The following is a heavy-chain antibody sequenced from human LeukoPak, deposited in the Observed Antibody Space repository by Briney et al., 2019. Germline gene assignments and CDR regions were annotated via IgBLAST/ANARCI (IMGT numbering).Heavy chain of an antibody. Sequence: PGGSLRLSCAAPGFTVSSNYMNWVRQAPGKGLQWVSIIFSDGSTYYAGSVKGRFTISRDNSKNTLHLQMNSLRAEDTAVYYCARSLYSDSGGYYSDAFHVWGQGTMVTVSS. CDR1: GFTVSSNY. J-gene: IGHJ3*01. CDR3: ARSLYSDSGGYYSDAFHV. CDR2: IFSDGST. D-gene: IGHD3-22*01. V-gene: IGHV3-66*01.